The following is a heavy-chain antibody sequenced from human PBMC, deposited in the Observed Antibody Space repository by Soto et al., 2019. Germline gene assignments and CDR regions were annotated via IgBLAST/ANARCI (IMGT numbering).Heavy chain of an antibody. D-gene: IGHD7-27*01. CDR2: IYYSGST. Sequence: SETLSLTCTVSGGSISSSSYYWGWIRQPPGKGLEWIGSIYYSGSTYYNPSLKSRVTISVDTSKNQFSLKLSSVTAADTAVYYCARRAHLTATGDYWGQGTLVTVSS. CDR3: ARRAHLTATGDY. V-gene: IGHV4-39*01. CDR1: GGSISSSSYY. J-gene: IGHJ4*02.